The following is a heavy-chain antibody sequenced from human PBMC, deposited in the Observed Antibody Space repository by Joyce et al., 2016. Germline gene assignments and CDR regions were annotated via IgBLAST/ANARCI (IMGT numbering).Heavy chain of an antibody. CDR3: ARGGTSSDHYFFYTLDV. J-gene: IGHJ6*02. Sequence: QVLLVQSGAAVKRPGSSLRVSCKSSGGDFSNYTVNWVRQAPGQRLEWVGWIIPFLGAAKYAEDFQGRVTLTADQSTRTAYLELSSLTSADTAVYYCARGGTSSDHYFFYTLDVWGPGTTVIVSS. CDR2: IIPFLGAA. V-gene: IGHV1-69*12. D-gene: IGHD1-14*01. CDR1: GGDFSNYT.